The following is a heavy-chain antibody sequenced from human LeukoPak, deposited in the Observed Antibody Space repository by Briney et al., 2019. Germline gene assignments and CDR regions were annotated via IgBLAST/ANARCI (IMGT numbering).Heavy chain of an antibody. CDR2: ISERGGST. CDR1: GISLSNYA. J-gene: IGHJ4*02. CDR3: ARGAYSSTTENDY. Sequence: GGSLRLSCVVSGISLSNYAMTWVRQAPGKGLEWVSYISERGGSTTYADSVKGRFTISRDNAKNSLYLQMNSLRAEDTAVYYCARGAYSSTTENDYWGQGTLVTVSS. D-gene: IGHD2-2*01. V-gene: IGHV3-23*01.